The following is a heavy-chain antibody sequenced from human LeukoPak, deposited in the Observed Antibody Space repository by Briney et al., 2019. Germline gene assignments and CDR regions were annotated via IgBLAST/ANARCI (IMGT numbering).Heavy chain of an antibody. CDR1: GFTLHSNL. CDR2: INQDGSEI. J-gene: IGHJ4*02. Sequence: GGSLTVPRAASGFTLHSNLMAWVRQAPGEGLEWVANINQDGSEIYYLDSVKGRFTISRDSNSLYLQMRSLRVEDTAVYYCARNVDFCHDYWGEGTRVTVYS. V-gene: IGHV3-7*04. CDR3: ARNVDFCHDY. D-gene: IGHD3/OR15-3a*01.